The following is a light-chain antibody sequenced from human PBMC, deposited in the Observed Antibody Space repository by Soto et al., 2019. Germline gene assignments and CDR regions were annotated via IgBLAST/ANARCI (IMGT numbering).Light chain of an antibody. Sequence: EIVLTQSPGTLSLSPGERATLSCRASQSVSSSYLAWYQQKPGQAPRLLIYDASSRATGIPDRFSGSGSGTDFTLTISRLEPEDCAVYYCQQYGSAPLTFGGGTKVDIK. J-gene: IGKJ4*01. CDR1: QSVSSSY. CDR2: DAS. V-gene: IGKV3-20*01. CDR3: QQYGSAPLT.